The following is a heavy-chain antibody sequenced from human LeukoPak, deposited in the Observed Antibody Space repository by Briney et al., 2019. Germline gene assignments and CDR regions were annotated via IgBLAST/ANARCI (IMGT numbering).Heavy chain of an antibody. D-gene: IGHD2-15*01. Sequence: GASVKVSCKASGYTFTGYYMHWVRQAPGQGLEWMGWINPNSGGANYAQKFQGRVTMTRDTSISTAYMELSRLRSDDTAVYYCARDGSYCSGGSCYESTYYYYGMDVWGQGTTVTVSS. V-gene: IGHV1-2*02. CDR1: GYTFTGYY. CDR3: ARDGSYCSGGSCYESTYYYYGMDV. CDR2: INPNSGGA. J-gene: IGHJ6*02.